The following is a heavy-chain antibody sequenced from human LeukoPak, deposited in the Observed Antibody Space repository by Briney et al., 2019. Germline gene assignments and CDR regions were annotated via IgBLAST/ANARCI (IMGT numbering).Heavy chain of an antibody. CDR2: ISAYNGNT. CDR1: GYTFTSYG. V-gene: IGHV1-18*01. D-gene: IGHD6-13*01. Sequence: ASVKVSCKASGYTFTSYGISWVRQAPGQGLERMGWISAYNGNTNYAQKLQGRVTMTTDASTSTAYMELRSLRSDDTAVYCCARDFRVIAAAGRCAFDIWGQGTMVTVSS. CDR3: ARDFRVIAAAGRCAFDI. J-gene: IGHJ3*02.